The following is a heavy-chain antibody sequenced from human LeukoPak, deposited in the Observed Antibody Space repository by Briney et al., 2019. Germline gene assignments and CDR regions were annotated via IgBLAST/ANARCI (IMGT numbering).Heavy chain of an antibody. CDR2: ISSSGSTI. D-gene: IGHD3-10*01. CDR1: GFTFSSYE. CDR3: ARDIYGSGPPVGDTIDY. V-gene: IGHV3-48*03. J-gene: IGHJ4*02. Sequence: GGSLRLSCAASGFTFSSYEMNWVRQAPGKGLEWVSYISSSGSTIYYADSVKGRFTISRDSAKNSLYLQVNSLRAEDTAVYYCARDIYGSGPPVGDTIDYWGQGTLVTVSS.